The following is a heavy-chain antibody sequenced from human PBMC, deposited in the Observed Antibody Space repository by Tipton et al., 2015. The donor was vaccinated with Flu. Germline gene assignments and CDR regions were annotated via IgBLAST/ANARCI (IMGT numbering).Heavy chain of an antibody. V-gene: IGHV3-30*03. CDR3: AHRWLGGLSFCFNGLAV. J-gene: IGHJ6*02. Sequence: SLRLSCAASGFSFSNYGLHWVRQAPGKGLEWVAVISYDGNNKYYADSVKGRFTISRDDSKNTVYLQMNRLRDEDTAVYYCAHRWLGGLSFCFNGLAVWGQGTSVPVPS. D-gene: IGHD3-16*02. CDR2: ISYDGNNK. CDR1: GFSFSNYG.